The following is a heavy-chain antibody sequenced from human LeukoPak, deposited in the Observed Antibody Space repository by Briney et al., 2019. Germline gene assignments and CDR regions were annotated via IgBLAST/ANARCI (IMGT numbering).Heavy chain of an antibody. D-gene: IGHD3-16*01. CDR2: MFSSGSA. V-gene: IGHV4-59*08. CDR1: GGVITSFY. Sequence: SETLSLTCSVSGGVITSFYWSWIRQSPGKGLECVGSMFSSGSATYNPSLKSRVTTAVDRSQSLFSLKLTSVTAADTAIYYCATLGGSIDYWGRGTLVAVSS. J-gene: IGHJ4*02. CDR3: ATLGGSIDY.